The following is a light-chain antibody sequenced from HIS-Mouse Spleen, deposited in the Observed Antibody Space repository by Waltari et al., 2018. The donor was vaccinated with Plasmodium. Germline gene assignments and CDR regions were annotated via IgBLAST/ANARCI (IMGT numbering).Light chain of an antibody. CDR2: EDS. CDR3: YSTDSSGNHRV. Sequence: SYELTQPPSVSLSPGQPARIACSADALPKKYAYWYQQKSGQAPVLVIYEDSKRPSGIPERFSGSSSGTMATLTISGAQVEDEADYYCYSTDSSGNHRVFGGGTKLTVL. V-gene: IGLV3-10*01. CDR1: ALPKKY. J-gene: IGLJ3*02.